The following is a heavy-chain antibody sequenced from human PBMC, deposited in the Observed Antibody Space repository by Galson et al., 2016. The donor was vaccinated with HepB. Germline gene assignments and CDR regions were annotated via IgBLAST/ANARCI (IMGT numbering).Heavy chain of an antibody. Sequence: SVKVSCKASGYTFTSYYMHWVRQAPGQGLEWMGIINPSGGSTSYAQKFQGRVTVTSDTSTSTVYMELSSLRSEDTAGYHCARGNGTGGYFDYWGQGTLVTVSS. D-gene: IGHD3-10*01. V-gene: IGHV1-46*01. CDR2: INPSGGST. J-gene: IGHJ4*02. CDR1: GYTFTSYY. CDR3: ARGNGTGGYFDY.